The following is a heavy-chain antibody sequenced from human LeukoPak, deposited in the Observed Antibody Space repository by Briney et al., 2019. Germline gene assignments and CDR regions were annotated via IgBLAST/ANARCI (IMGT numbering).Heavy chain of an antibody. CDR2: IYYSGST. J-gene: IGHJ4*02. V-gene: IGHV4-39*07. D-gene: IGHD6-13*01. CDR3: ARDYRYSSDY. CDR1: GGSISSSSYY. Sequence: SETLSLTCAVSGGSISSSSYYWGWIRQPPGKGLEWIGSIYYSGSTYYNPSLKSRVTISVDTSKNQFSLKLSSVTAADTAVYYCARDYRYSSDYWGQGTLVTVSS.